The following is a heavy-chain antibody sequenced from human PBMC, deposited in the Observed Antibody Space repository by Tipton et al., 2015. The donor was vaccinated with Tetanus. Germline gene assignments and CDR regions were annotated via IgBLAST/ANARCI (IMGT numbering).Heavy chain of an antibody. V-gene: IGHV3-48*02. D-gene: IGHD3-22*01. CDR3: ARDRHSYESSGYYLFDN. Sequence: SLRLSCAASGFSFNVYSMSWVRQAPGQGLEWLSDISGSGTSIQYADSAKGRFTISRDNAQKSLYLHMKSLSDDDTAVYYCARDRHSYESSGYYLFDNWGQGTLVTVSA. CDR1: GFSFNVYS. J-gene: IGHJ4*02. CDR2: ISGSGTSI.